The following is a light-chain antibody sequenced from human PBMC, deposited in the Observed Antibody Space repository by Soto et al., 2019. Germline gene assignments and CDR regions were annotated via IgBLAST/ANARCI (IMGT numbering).Light chain of an antibody. CDR3: AAWDDSLNYV. CDR2: YDD. V-gene: IGLV1-36*01. J-gene: IGLJ1*01. CDR1: SSNIGNNA. Sequence: QSVLTQPPSVSEAPRQRVTISCSGSSSNIGNNAVNWYQQLPGKAPKLLIYYDDLLPSGVSDRFSGSKSGTSASQAISGLQSEDEADYYCAAWDDSLNYVFGTGTKVT.